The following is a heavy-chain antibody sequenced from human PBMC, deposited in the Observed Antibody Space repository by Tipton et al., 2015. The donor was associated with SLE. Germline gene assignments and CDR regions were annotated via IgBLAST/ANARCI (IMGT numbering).Heavy chain of an antibody. J-gene: IGHJ4*02. CDR3: ARAIAAADWGFDY. D-gene: IGHD6-13*01. CDR1: GGSFSGHY. CDR2: IYYSGST. Sequence: TLSLTCAVYGGSFSGHYWSWIRQPPGKGLEWIGYIYYSGSTNYNPSLKSRVTISVDTSKNQFSLKLSSVTAADTAVYYCARAIAAADWGFDYWGQGTLVTVSS. V-gene: IGHV4-59*11.